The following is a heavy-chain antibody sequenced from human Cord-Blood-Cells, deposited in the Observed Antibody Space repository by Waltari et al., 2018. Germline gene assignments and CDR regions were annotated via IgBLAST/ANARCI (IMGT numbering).Heavy chain of an antibody. J-gene: IGHJ3*02. CDR2: NNPNRGGA. D-gene: IGHD2-21*02. CDR1: GYTFTGYY. Sequence: QVQLVQSGAEVKKPGASVKVSCKASGYTFTGYYMHWVRQAPGQGLEWMGWNNPNRGGANYAQKVQGRVTMTRDTSSSTAYMELSRLRSDDTAVYYCAGIVVVTADAFDIWGQGTMVTVSS. CDR3: AGIVVVTADAFDI. V-gene: IGHV1-2*02.